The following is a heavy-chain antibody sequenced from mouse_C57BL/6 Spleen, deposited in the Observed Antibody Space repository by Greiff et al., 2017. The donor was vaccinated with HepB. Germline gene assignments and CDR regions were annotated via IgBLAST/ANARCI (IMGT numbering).Heavy chain of an antibody. CDR2: IYPGSGNT. J-gene: IGHJ4*01. V-gene: IGHV1-66*01. CDR3: ASDYGSPYYAMDY. D-gene: IGHD1-1*01. CDR1: GYSFTSYY. Sequence: VQLQQSGPELVKPGASVKISCKASGYSFTSYYIHWVKQRPGQGLEWIGWIYPGSGNTKYNEKFKGKATLTADTSSSTAYMQLSSLTSEDSAVYYCASDYGSPYYAMDYWGQGTSVTVSS.